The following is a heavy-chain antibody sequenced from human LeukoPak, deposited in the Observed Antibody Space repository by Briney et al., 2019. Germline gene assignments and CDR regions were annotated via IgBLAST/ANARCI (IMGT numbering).Heavy chain of an antibody. Sequence: ASVKVSCKASGYTFRNYGINWVRQAPGQGLEWMGWISGYNGKTQYAQKFQGRVTMTTDTATTTVYMELWSLTSDDTAVYYCARGRNDGYYYYYYMDDWGEGTTVTVSS. CDR2: ISGYNGKT. V-gene: IGHV1-18*01. CDR1: GYTFRNYG. J-gene: IGHJ6*03. CDR3: ARGRNDGYYYYYYMDD.